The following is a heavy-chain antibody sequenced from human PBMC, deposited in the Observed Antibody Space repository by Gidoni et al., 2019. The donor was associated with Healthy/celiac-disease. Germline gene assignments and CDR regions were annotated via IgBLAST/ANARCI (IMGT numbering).Heavy chain of an antibody. CDR1: GFTFSSSA. CDR3: ARDPGSGSYLPGQFDY. D-gene: IGHD1-26*01. Sequence: QVQLVESGGGVVQPGRSLRLSCAASGFTFSSSAMHWVRQAPGKGLEWVAVISYDGSNKYYADSVKGRFTISRDNSKNTLYLQMNSLRAEDTAVYYCARDPGSGSYLPGQFDYWGQGTLVTVSS. J-gene: IGHJ4*02. V-gene: IGHV3-30*04. CDR2: ISYDGSNK.